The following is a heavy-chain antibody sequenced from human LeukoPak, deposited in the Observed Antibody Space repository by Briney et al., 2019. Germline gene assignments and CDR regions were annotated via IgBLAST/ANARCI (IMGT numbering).Heavy chain of an antibody. V-gene: IGHV4-39*07. D-gene: IGHD3-3*01. CDR3: ARASFYDFWSGYEHYFDY. Sequence: SETLSLTCTVSGGSISSSSYYWGWIRQPPGKGLEWIGSIYYSGSTYYNPSLKSRVTISVDTSKNQFSLKLSSVTAADTAVYYCARASFYDFWSGYEHYFDYWGQGTLVTVSS. CDR1: GGSISSSSYY. CDR2: IYYSGST. J-gene: IGHJ4*02.